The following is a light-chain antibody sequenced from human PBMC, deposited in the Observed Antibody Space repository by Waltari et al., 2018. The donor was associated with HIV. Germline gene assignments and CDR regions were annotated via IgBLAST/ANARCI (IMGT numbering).Light chain of an antibody. J-gene: IGLJ1*01. Sequence: QSVLTQPPSVSEAPRQRVTISCSGSSSTIGNNAVNWYQQVPGKAPKLLIYSDDPLSSGVSDRFSGSKSGTSASLAIRGLQSEDEAEYYCAAWDDYLNGYVFGSGTKVTVL. V-gene: IGLV1-36*01. CDR3: AAWDDYLNGYV. CDR2: SDD. CDR1: SSTIGNNA.